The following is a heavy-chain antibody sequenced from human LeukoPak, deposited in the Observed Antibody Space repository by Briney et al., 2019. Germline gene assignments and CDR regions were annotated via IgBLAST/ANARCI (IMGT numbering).Heavy chain of an antibody. CDR2: IYYSGST. CDR1: GGSISSSSYY. Sequence: PSETLSLTCTVSGGSISSSSYYWGWIRQPPGKGLEWIGSIYYSGSTYYNPSLKSRVTISVDTSKNQFSLKLSSVTAADTAVYYCARDRFDYYDSSRISGLDDAFDIWGQGTMVTVSS. J-gene: IGHJ3*02. V-gene: IGHV4-39*07. D-gene: IGHD3-22*01. CDR3: ARDRFDYYDSSRISGLDDAFDI.